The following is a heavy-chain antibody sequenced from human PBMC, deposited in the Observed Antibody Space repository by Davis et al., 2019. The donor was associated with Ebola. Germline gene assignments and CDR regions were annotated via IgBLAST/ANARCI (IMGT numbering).Heavy chain of an antibody. CDR1: GYNFIEFF. D-gene: IGHD3-9*01. Sequence: ASVKVSCKASGYNFIEFFIHWVRQAPGQGLEWMGRINSNNGETNYAQKFQGRVTMTRDTSITTTYMELSSLRSDDTAMYYCAREFLVTGYKCADLWGQGTLVTVSS. CDR2: INSNNGET. J-gene: IGHJ5*02. CDR3: AREFLVTGYKCADL. V-gene: IGHV1-2*02.